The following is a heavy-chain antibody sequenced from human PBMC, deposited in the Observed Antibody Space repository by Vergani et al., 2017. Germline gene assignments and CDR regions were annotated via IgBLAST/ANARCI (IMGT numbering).Heavy chain of an antibody. CDR2: IIPIFGTA. Sequence: QVQLVQSGAEVKKPGSSVKVSCKASGGTFSSYALSWVRQAPGQGLEWMGGIIPIFGTANYAQKFQGRVTITADESTSTAYMELSSLRSEDTAVYYCARYPLLGTRGYNWFDPWGQGTLVTVSS. V-gene: IGHV1-69*01. J-gene: IGHJ5*02. CDR3: ARYPLLGTRGYNWFDP. CDR1: GGTFSSYA. D-gene: IGHD1-1*01.